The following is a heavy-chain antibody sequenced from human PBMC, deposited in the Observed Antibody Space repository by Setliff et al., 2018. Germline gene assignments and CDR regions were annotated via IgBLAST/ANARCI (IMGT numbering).Heavy chain of an antibody. CDR1: GGSFNSYY. CDR2: INQSGST. V-gene: IGHV4-34*01. Sequence: SATLSLTCAVYGGSFNSYYWSWIRQPPGKGLEWIGEINQSGSTNYNPSLKSRVTMSVDTSKNQFSLKPSSVTAADTAVYYCARGLSYYDSSGYLLAPYAFDIWGQGTMVTVSS. CDR3: ARGLSYYDSSGYLLAPYAFDI. D-gene: IGHD3-22*01. J-gene: IGHJ3*02.